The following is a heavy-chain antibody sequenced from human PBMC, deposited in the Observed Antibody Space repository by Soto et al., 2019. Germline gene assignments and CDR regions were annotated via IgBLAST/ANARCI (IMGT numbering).Heavy chain of an antibody. J-gene: IGHJ6*02. CDR1: GFTFSSYA. V-gene: IGHV3-30-3*01. Sequence: GGSLRLSCAASGFTFSSYAMHWVRQAPGKGLEWVAVISYDGSNKYYADSVKGRFTISRDNSKNTLYLQMNSLRAEDTAVYYCARPFHPAHDYGMDVWGQGTTVTVSS. CDR3: ARPFHPAHDYGMDV. CDR2: ISYDGSNK.